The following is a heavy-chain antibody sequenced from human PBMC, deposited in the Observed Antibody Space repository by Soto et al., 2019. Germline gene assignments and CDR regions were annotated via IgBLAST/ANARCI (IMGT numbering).Heavy chain of an antibody. CDR1: GFTFSSYG. CDR3: AKDTYYYDSSGFYIFDY. Sequence: HPGGSLRLSCAASGFTFSSYGIHWVRQAPGKGLEWVAGISYDGSDKYYADSVKGRFTISRDNSQNTLYLQMNSLRAEDTAVYYCAKDTYYYDSSGFYIFDYWGQGT. CDR2: ISYDGSDK. V-gene: IGHV3-30*18. J-gene: IGHJ4*02. D-gene: IGHD3-22*01.